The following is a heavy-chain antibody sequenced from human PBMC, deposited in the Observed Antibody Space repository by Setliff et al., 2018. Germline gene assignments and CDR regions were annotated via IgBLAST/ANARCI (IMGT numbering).Heavy chain of an antibody. CDR2: INPGGSEE. CDR3: ARIKPFAMDV. CDR1: GFTFNTFW. V-gene: IGHV3-7*01. J-gene: IGHJ6*02. Sequence: PGGSLRLSCAASGFTFNTFWMTWVRQAPGKGLEWVANINPGGSEEYYLDSVKGRFTISRDNAKTSLYLLMNSLRADDTAVYFCARIKPFAMDVWGQGTTVTVSS.